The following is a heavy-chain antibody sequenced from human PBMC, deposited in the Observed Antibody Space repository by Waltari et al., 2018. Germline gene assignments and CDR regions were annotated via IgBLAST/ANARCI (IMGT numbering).Heavy chain of an antibody. CDR1: GGSITSYRHY. D-gene: IGHD5-12*01. J-gene: IGHJ3*01. V-gene: IGHV4-39*02. CDR2: MSYNGAT. CDR3: ATYIGASIGTAAFDV. Sequence: QLQLQESGPGLGKHSETPSLTCIVSGGSITSYRHYWAWIRQPPGQGLEWIGTMSYNGATYSSPSLKSRVTVSRDTSKNHLSLKLGSVTAADTAVYYCATYIGASIGTAAFDVWGQGTMVTVSS.